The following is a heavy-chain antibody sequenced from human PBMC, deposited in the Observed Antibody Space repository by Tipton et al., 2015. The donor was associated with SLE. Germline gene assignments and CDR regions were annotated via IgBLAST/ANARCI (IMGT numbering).Heavy chain of an antibody. CDR1: GGSISFVY. CDR3: AKDRGY. CDR2: IYSSGDR. Sequence: TLSLTCTVSGGSISFVYWSWIRQSAGGGLEWIGRIYSSGDRDYNPSLRSRVTMSIDASQNRVSLRLKSVSAADTAVYYCAKDRGYWGQGTLVTVSS. V-gene: IGHV4-4*07. D-gene: IGHD3-10*01. J-gene: IGHJ4*02.